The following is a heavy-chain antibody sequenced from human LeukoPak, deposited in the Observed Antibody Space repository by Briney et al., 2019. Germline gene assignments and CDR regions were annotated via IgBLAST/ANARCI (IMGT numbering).Heavy chain of an antibody. CDR3: ARDSCLIKTCLDY. V-gene: IGHV3-33*01. J-gene: IGHJ4*02. Sequence: QPGGSLRLSCATSGFIFSHFGMHWVRQAPGKGLGWVAAIQSDGSQEYFADSVKGRSTISRDKSKSTMYLQIDTLRAEDTAVYYCARDSCLIKTCLDYWGQGTLVTVSS. D-gene: IGHD3-10*01. CDR1: GFIFSHFG. CDR2: IQSDGSQE.